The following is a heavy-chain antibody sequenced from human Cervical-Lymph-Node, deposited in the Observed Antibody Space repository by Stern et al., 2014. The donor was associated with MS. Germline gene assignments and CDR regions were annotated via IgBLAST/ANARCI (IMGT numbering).Heavy chain of an antibody. D-gene: IGHD6-25*01. J-gene: IGHJ4*02. V-gene: IGHV3-30-3*01. CDR1: GFTFGRHS. CDR2: ISYDGSSQ. Sequence: VQLVESGGGVVQPGRSLRLSCATSGFTFGRHSMHWVRQVPGQGLEGVAIISYDGSSQHCADSVKGRFTISRDNSNNTLYLQMNSLRIEDTAMYYCARPAAARYFDYWGQGSQVTVSS. CDR3: ARPAAARYFDY.